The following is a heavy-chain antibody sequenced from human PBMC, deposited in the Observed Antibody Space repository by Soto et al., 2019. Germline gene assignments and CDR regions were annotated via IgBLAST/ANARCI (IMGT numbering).Heavy chain of an antibody. J-gene: IGHJ6*02. CDR1: GYTFTSYG. CDR3: AREGVPYRAWWGPFDYYGMDV. Sequence: ASVKVSCKASGYTFTSYGISWVRQAPGQGLEWMGWISAYNGNTNYAQKLQGRVTMTTDTSASTAYMELRSLRSDDTAVYYCAREGVPYRAWWGPFDYYGMDVWGQGTTVTVSS. D-gene: IGHD2-8*02. V-gene: IGHV1-18*04. CDR2: ISAYNGNT.